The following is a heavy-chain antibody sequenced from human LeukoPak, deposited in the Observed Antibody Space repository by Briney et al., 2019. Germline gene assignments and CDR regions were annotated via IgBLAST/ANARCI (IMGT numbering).Heavy chain of an antibody. D-gene: IGHD3-10*01. J-gene: IGHJ6*04. Sequence: GGSLRLSCAASGFTFSSYEMNWVRQAPGKGLEWVSSISSSSSYIYYADSVKGRFTISRDNAKNSLYLQMNSLRAEDTAVYYCAREVTMGFGELFLGYYYGMDVWGKGTTVTVSS. V-gene: IGHV3-21*01. CDR1: GFTFSSYE. CDR2: ISSSSSYI. CDR3: AREVTMGFGELFLGYYYGMDV.